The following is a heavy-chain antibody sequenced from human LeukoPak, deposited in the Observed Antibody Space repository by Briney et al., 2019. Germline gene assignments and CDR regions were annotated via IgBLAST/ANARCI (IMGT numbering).Heavy chain of an antibody. CDR2: ISSSGSTI. J-gene: IGHJ4*02. D-gene: IGHD3-16*01. CDR3: ARMSYGYFDY. CDR1: GFTFSSYE. Sequence: PGGSLRLSCAASGFTFSSYEMNWVRQAPGKGLEWVSYISSSGSTIYYADSVKGRFTISRDNAKNSLYLQMNSLRAEDTAVYYCARMSYGYFDYWGQGTLVTVSS. V-gene: IGHV3-48*03.